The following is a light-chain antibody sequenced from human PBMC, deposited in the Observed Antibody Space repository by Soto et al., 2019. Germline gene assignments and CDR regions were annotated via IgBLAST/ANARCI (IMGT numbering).Light chain of an antibody. Sequence: IQMTQSPSTLSASVGDRVTITCRASQNIDAWLAWYQQKPGKAPKVLIYKASSLESGVPSRFSGSGSGTEFTLPISSLQPDDSATYYCQRYNTYPLTFGGGTKVEIK. CDR3: QRYNTYPLT. J-gene: IGKJ4*01. CDR2: KAS. V-gene: IGKV1-5*03. CDR1: QNIDAW.